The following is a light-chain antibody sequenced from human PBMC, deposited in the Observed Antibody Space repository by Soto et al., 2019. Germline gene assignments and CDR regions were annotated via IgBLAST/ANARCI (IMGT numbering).Light chain of an antibody. J-gene: IGKJ1*01. CDR1: QGFYNY. CDR2: AAS. V-gene: IGKV1-27*01. Sequence: DIQMTQSPSSLSASVGDRVTITCRASQGFYNYLAWYQQKPGKVPKLLIYAASTLQSGVPSRFSGSGSGTDFTLTIDSLQPEDVATYYCQKYYSAPVVFGQGTKVEIK. CDR3: QKYYSAPVV.